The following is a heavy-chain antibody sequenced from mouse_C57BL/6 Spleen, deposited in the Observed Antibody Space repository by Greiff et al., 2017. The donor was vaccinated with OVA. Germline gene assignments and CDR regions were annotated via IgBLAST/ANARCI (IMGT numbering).Heavy chain of an antibody. CDR2: IYPGSGST. Sequence: VKLQQPGAELVKPGASVKMSCKASGYTFTSYWITWVKQRPGQGLEWIGDIYPGSGSTNYNEKFKSKATLTVDTSSSTAYMQLSSLTSEDSAVYYCARRTYDSNTHDYYAMDYWGQGTSVTVSS. V-gene: IGHV1-55*01. J-gene: IGHJ4*01. CDR1: GYTFTSYW. D-gene: IGHD2-5*01. CDR3: ARRTYDSNTHDYYAMDY.